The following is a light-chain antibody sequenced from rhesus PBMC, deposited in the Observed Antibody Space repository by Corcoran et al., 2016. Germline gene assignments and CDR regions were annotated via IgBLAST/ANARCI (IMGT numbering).Light chain of an antibody. V-gene: IGKV1-43*02. CDR2: AAS. CDR1: QGISTY. Sequence: DIQMTQSPSSLSASVGDRVTITCRASQGISTYLNWYQQNPGKTPKRLIFAASRLESGVPARFSGSGSGTDFTLTISSLQPEDFATYYCLQYNTDPFTFGPGTKRDIK. CDR3: LQYNTDPFT. J-gene: IGKJ3*01.